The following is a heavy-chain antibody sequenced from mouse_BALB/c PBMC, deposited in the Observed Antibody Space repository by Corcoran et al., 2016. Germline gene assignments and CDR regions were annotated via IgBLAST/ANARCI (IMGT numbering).Heavy chain of an antibody. CDR3: ASFGYC. Sequence: EVQLQQSGAELVKPGASVKLSCKAYGFKIKDTYMHWVKQRPEQGLEWIGRLDPANGNTKYDPKFQGKATITADSSSNTAYLQLSSLTSEDTAVYYCASFGYCWGQGTTLTVSS. D-gene: IGHD2-2*01. V-gene: IGHV14-3*02. CDR1: GFKIKDTY. CDR2: LDPANGNT. J-gene: IGHJ2*01.